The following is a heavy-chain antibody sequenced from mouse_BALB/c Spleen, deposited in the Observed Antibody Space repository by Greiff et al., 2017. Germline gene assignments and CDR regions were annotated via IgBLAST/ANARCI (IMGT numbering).Heavy chain of an antibody. CDR2: ISSGGST. CDR3: ARGSITTATGY. Sequence: DVMLVESGGGLVKPGGSLKLSCAASGFTFSSYAMSWVRQTPEKRLEWVASISSGGSTYYPDSVKGRFTISRDNARNILYLQMSSLRSEDTAMYYCARGSITTATGYWGQGTTLTVSS. D-gene: IGHD1-2*01. CDR1: GFTFSSYA. V-gene: IGHV5-6-5*01. J-gene: IGHJ2*01.